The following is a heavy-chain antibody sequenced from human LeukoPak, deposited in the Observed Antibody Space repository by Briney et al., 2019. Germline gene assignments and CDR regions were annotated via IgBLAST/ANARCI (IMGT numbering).Heavy chain of an antibody. CDR1: GFTFDDYA. J-gene: IGHJ4*02. CDR2: ISWNSGSI. V-gene: IGHV3-9*01. Sequence: GGSLRLSCAASGFTFDDYAMLWVRQAPGKGLEWVSGISWNSGSIGYADSVKGRFTISRDNAKNSLYLQMNSLRAEDTALYYCAKLGVGWGQGTLVTVSS. D-gene: IGHD3-3*01. CDR3: AKLGVG.